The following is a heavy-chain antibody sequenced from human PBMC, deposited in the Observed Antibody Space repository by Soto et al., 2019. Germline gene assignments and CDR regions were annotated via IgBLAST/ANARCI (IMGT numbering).Heavy chain of an antibody. Sequence: ASVKVSCKVSGYTLTELSMHWVRQAPGKGLEWMGGFDPEDGETIYAQKFQGRVTMTEDTSTDTAYMELSSLRSEDTAVYYCATVQQWLVPSGAFDIWSQGTMVTVSS. V-gene: IGHV1-24*01. D-gene: IGHD6-19*01. CDR1: GYTLTELS. J-gene: IGHJ3*02. CDR3: ATVQQWLVPSGAFDI. CDR2: FDPEDGET.